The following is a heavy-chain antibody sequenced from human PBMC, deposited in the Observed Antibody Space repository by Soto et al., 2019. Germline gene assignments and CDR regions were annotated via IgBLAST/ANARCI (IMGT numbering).Heavy chain of an antibody. CDR2: ISYDGSNK. CDR3: AKGGSHSSSWYAFGY. D-gene: IGHD6-13*01. Sequence: GGSLRLSCAASGFTFSSYGMHWVRQAPGKGLEWVAVISYDGSNKYYADSVKGRFTISRDNSKNTLYLQMNSLRAEDTAVYYCAKGGSHSSSWYAFGYWGQGTLVTVSS. J-gene: IGHJ4*02. V-gene: IGHV3-30*18. CDR1: GFTFSSYG.